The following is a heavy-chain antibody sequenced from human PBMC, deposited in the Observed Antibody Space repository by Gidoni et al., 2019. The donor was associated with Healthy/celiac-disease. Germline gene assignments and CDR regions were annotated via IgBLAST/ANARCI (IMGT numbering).Heavy chain of an antibody. D-gene: IGHD5-12*01. CDR1: GYTFTSYA. J-gene: IGHJ4*02. CDR3: ARDWRSGYDYFDY. CDR2: INAGNGNT. V-gene: IGHV1-3*01. Sequence: QVQLVQSGAEVKKPGASVKVSCKASGYTFTSYAMHWVRQAPGQRLEWMGWINAGNGNTKYSQKFQGRVTITRDTSASTAYMELSSLRSEDTAVYYCARDWRSGYDYFDYWGQGTLVTVSS.